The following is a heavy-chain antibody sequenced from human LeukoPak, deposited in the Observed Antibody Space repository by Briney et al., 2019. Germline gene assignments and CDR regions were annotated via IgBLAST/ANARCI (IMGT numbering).Heavy chain of an antibody. V-gene: IGHV3-30*04. CDR3: ARDGANTYGRAFDF. CDR1: GFDFRSYA. J-gene: IGHJ4*02. Sequence: PGGSLRLSCAASGFDFRSYAMHWVRRAPGKGLEWVSLISYHGTNTYYADSVKGRFTISRDNSKNTVLLQMTSLRVEDTAVYYCARDGANTYGRAFDFWGQGMQVTVSS. CDR2: ISYHGTNT. D-gene: IGHD5-18*01.